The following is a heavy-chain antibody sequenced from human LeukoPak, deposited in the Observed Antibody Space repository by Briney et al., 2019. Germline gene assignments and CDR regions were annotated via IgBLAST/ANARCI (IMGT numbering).Heavy chain of an antibody. J-gene: IGHJ6*04. CDR1: GYTFTSYG. V-gene: IGHV1-18*04. CDR2: ISAYNGNT. D-gene: IGHD2-15*01. CDR3: ARGHVVAATLGMFPNYYYYGMDV. Sequence: ASVKVSCKASGYTFTSYGISWVRQAPGQGLEWMGWISAYNGNTNYAQKLQGRVTMTTDTSTSTAYMEPRSLRSDDTAVYYCARGHVVAATLGMFPNYYYYGMDVWGKGTTVTVSS.